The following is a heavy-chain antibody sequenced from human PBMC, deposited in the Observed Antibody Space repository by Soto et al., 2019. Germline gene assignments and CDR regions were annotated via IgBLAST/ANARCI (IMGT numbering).Heavy chain of an antibody. Sequence: ASVKVSCKASGYTFTSYGISWVRQAPGQGLEWMGWISAYNGNTNYAQKLQGRVTMTTDTSTSTAYMELRSLRSDDTAVYYCARDTTDGYCGGDCSFDYWGQGTLVTVYS. CDR3: ARDTTDGYCGGDCSFDY. D-gene: IGHD2-21*02. J-gene: IGHJ4*02. CDR1: GYTFTSYG. V-gene: IGHV1-18*04. CDR2: ISAYNGNT.